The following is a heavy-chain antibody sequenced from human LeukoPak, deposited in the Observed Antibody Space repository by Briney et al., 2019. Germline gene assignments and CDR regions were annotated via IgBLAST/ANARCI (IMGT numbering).Heavy chain of an antibody. CDR2: IYTSGST. Sequence: SETLSLTCTVSGGSISSYYWSWIRQPAGKGLEWIGRIYTSGSTNYNPSLKSRVTMSVDTSKNQFSLRLSSVTAADTAIYYCARVLPLYDHYYFDWWGQGTLVTVPS. V-gene: IGHV4-4*07. CDR3: ARVLPLYDHYYFDW. D-gene: IGHD3-22*01. CDR1: GGSISSYY. J-gene: IGHJ4*02.